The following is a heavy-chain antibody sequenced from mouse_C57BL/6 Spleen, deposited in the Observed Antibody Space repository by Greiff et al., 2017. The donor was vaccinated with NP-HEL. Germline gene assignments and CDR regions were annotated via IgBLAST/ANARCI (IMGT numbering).Heavy chain of an antibody. CDR1: GYAFTNSL. D-gene: IGHD2-13*01. CDR3: ARGDYTGDFDY. J-gene: IGHJ2*01. CDR2: INPGSGGT. Sequence: QVQLQQSGAELVRPGTSVKVSCKASGYAFTNSLIEWVKQRPGQGLEWIGVINPGSGGTNYNEKFKGKATLTADKSSSTAYMQLSSLTSEDSAVYFCARGDYTGDFDYWGQGTTLTVSS. V-gene: IGHV1-54*01.